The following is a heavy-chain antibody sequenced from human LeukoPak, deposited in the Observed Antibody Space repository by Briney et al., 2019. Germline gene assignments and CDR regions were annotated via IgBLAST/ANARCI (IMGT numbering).Heavy chain of an antibody. CDR3: ASGSSGYRYYFDY. J-gene: IGHJ4*02. CDR2: ISSSSSTI. D-gene: IGHD3-22*01. V-gene: IGHV3-11*04. CDR1: GFTFSDYY. Sequence: GGSLRLSCAASGFTFSDYYMGWIRQAPGKGLEWVSYISSSSSTIYYADSVKGRFTISRDNSKNTLYLQMNSLRAEDTAVYYCASGSSGYRYYFDYWGQGTLVTVSS.